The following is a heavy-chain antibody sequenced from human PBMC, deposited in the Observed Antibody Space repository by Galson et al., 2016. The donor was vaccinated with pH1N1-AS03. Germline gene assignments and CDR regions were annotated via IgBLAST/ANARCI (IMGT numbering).Heavy chain of an antibody. CDR1: GFTFSRYP. J-gene: IGHJ6*02. D-gene: IGHD1-14*01. CDR2: IKEDGSET. CDR3: VRDGVFRSVMDV. Sequence: SLRLSCAASGFTFSRYPMAWVRQTPGRGLQWMATIKEDGSETNYVESVKGRFTISRDNDKRSTYLEMNNLTVEDTAVYYCVRDGVFRSVMDVWGQGTTVTASS. V-gene: IGHV3-7*03.